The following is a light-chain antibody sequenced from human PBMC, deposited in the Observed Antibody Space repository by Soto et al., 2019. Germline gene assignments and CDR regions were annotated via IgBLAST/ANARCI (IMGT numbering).Light chain of an antibody. V-gene: IGLV2-14*03. J-gene: IGLJ1*01. CDR2: DVS. CDR3: SSYTTSNTRQIV. CDR1: SSDVGGYNY. Sequence: QSALTQPASVSGSPGQSITISCTGTSSDVGGYNYVSWYQHHPGKAPKLINYDVSNRPSGVSIRFSGSKSDNTASLTISGLQPEDEADYHCSSYTTSNTRQIVFGTGTKVTVL.